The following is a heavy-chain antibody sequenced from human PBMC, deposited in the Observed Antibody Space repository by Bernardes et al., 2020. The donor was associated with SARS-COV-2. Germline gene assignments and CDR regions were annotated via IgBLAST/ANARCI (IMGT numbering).Heavy chain of an antibody. CDR3: AKDLFWWQVDY. Sequence: GGSLRLSCAASGFTFAGNAMSWVRQAPGKGLEWVSGIGGDGFTHYADSVKGRFTISRDNSKNMLYLQMNSLRAEDTAVYYCAKDLFWWQVDYWGQGALVTVSS. J-gene: IGHJ4*02. CDR1: GFTFAGNA. D-gene: IGHD2-8*02. V-gene: IGHV3-23*01. CDR2: IGGDGFT.